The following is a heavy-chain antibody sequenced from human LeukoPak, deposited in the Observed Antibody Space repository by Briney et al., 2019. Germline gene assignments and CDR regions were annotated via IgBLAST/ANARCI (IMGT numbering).Heavy chain of an antibody. Sequence: GGSLRLSCAASGFTFSNAWMSWVRQAPGKGLEWVGRIKSKIDGGTTDYAAPVKGRFTISRDDSKNTLYLQINSLKTEDTAVYYRTTKYSSGYLGYHYYYGMDVWGQGTTVTVSS. CDR1: GFTFSNAW. D-gene: IGHD3-22*01. CDR3: TTKYSSGYLGYHYYYGMDV. V-gene: IGHV3-15*01. CDR2: IKSKIDGGTT. J-gene: IGHJ6*02.